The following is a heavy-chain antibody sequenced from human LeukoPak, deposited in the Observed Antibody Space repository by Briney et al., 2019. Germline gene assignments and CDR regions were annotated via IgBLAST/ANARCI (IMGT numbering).Heavy chain of an antibody. CDR3: ARSSSGWYYY. Sequence: PGGSLRLSCAASGFTFSNYAMHWVRQAPGKGLEWVAVISYDGSNKDYADSVKGRFTISRDNSKNTLYLQMNSLRAEDTAVYYCARSSSGWYYYWGQGTLVTVSS. CDR2: ISYDGSNK. V-gene: IGHV3-30-3*01. CDR1: GFTFSNYA. J-gene: IGHJ4*02. D-gene: IGHD6-19*01.